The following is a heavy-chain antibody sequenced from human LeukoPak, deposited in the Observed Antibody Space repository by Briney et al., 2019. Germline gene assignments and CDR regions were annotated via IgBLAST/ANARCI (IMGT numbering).Heavy chain of an antibody. CDR3: TRAGVGATLRSSVY. V-gene: IGHV3-49*03. CDR2: IRSKAYGGTT. CDR1: GFTFGDYA. J-gene: IGHJ4*02. Sequence: GGSLRLSCIASGFTFGDYAMSWFRQAPGKGLEWVGFIRSKAYGGTTEYAASVKGRFTISRDDSKSIAYLQMNSLKTEDTAVYYCTRAGVGATLRSSVYWGQGTLVIVSS. D-gene: IGHD1-26*01.